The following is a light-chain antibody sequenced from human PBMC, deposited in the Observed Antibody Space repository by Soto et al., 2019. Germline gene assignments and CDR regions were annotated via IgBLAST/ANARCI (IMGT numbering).Light chain of an antibody. J-gene: IGKJ5*01. CDR1: QRVSSY. CDR3: QQRSNWPPIT. V-gene: IGKV3-11*01. Sequence: EILLTQSPAILSLSPGERSTLSCRASQRVSSYLAWYQQKPGETPRLLIDDASNRATHIPARFSGSGSVTDFTLTISSLEPEDFAVYYCQQRSNWPPITFGQGTRLEIK. CDR2: DAS.